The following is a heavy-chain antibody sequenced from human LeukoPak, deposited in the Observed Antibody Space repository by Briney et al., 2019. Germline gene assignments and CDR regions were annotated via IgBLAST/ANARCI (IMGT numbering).Heavy chain of an antibody. J-gene: IGHJ3*02. D-gene: IGHD3/OR15-3a*01. CDR1: DDSVSSDRYY. V-gene: IGHV4-61*01. CDR3: AIFHRHYFPTGRQFPVNYGGFDI. Sequence: SETLSLTCSVSDDSVSSDRYYWSWLRQPPGKGLEWIGFNAGTKYNPSLKSQVTILGDTSKRQFSLTLSSVAAADTAVYYCAIFHRHYFPTGRQFPVNYGGFDIWGQGTMVTVSS. CDR2: NAGT.